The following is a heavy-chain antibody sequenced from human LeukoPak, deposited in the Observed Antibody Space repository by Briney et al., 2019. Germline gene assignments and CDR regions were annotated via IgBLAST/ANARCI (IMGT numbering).Heavy chain of an antibody. Sequence: GGSLRLSCAASGFTFSSYAMHWVRQAPGKGLEWVAVISYDGSNKYYADSVKGRFTISRDNSKNALYLQMNSLRAEDTAVYYCARGWYFDYWGQGTLVTVSS. CDR1: GFTFSSYA. CDR2: ISYDGSNK. D-gene: IGHD2-15*01. V-gene: IGHV3-30*04. CDR3: ARGWYFDY. J-gene: IGHJ4*02.